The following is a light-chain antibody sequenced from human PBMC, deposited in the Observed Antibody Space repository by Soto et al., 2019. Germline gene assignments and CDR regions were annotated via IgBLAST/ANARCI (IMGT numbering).Light chain of an antibody. CDR3: QESHST. J-gene: IGKJ2*01. CDR2: AAS. Sequence: DAQMTQSPSSLSASVGDSVTITCRASQSIGTYLDWYQHKPGKAPKLLIYAASSLQSGVPSRLSGSVSGTDFTLTISSLQPEDFATYYCQESHSTFGQGTKLEIK. V-gene: IGKV1-39*01. CDR1: QSIGTY.